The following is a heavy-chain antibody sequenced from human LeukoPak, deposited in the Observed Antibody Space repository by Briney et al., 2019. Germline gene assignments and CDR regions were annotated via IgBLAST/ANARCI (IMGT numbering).Heavy chain of an antibody. J-gene: IGHJ1*01. CDR1: GYTFTTYG. Sequence: GASVKVSCKASGYTFTTYGMNWVRQVPGQGLEWMGWINTDTGNPTYAQGFTGRFVFSLDTSVSTAYLQISSLQTEDTAVYYCARDKGSGYAALGAEYLQHWGQGTLVTVSS. CDR2: INTDTGNP. D-gene: IGHD3-22*01. CDR3: ARDKGSGYAALGAEYLQH. V-gene: IGHV7-4-1*02.